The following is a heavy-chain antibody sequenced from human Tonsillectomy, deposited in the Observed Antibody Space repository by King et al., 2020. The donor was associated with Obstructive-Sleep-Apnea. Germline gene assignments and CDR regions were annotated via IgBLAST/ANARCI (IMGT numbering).Heavy chain of an antibody. V-gene: IGHV4-4*02. D-gene: IGHD5-18*01. CDR2: IFHSGTT. Sequence: QLQESGPGLVKPSGTLSLTCAVSGGSISSSNWWSWVRQPPGKGLEWIGEIFHSGTTNYNPSLNSRVTISVDKSKNQFSLKLSSVTAADTAVYYCARDSSGYSYEDYWGQGTLVTVSS. CDR1: GGSISSSNW. CDR3: ARDSSGYSYEDY. J-gene: IGHJ4*02.